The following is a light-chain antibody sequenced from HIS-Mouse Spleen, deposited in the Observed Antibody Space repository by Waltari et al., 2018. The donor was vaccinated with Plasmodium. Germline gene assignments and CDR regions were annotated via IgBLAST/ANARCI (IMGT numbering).Light chain of an antibody. J-gene: IGLJ1*01. CDR3: AAWDDSLNGYV. Sequence: QSLLTQPPSASGTPGQRVTISCSGSSSTIGSNTVNWSQPLPGTAPKLLTYSHNQRPAGVPDRFSGSKSGTSASLAISGLQSEDEADYYCAAWDDSLNGYVFGTGTKVTVL. CDR1: SSTIGSNT. V-gene: IGLV1-44*01. CDR2: SHN.